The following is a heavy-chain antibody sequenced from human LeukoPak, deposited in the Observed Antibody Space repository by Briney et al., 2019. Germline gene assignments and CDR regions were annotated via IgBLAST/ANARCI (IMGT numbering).Heavy chain of an antibody. CDR2: IKSKTDGGTT. D-gene: IGHD3-10*01. CDR3: ARGLYGSGKYYFDY. CDR1: GFTFSNAW. V-gene: IGHV3-15*01. Sequence: GGSLRLSCAASGFTFSNAWMSWVRQAPGKGLEWVGRIKSKTDGGTTDYAAPVKGRFTISRDDSKNTLYLQMSSLRAEDTAVYYCARGLYGSGKYYFDYWGQGTLVTVSS. J-gene: IGHJ4*02.